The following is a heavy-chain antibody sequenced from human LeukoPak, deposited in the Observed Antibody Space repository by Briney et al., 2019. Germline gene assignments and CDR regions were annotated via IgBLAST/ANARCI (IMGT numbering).Heavy chain of an antibody. J-gene: IGHJ3*02. Sequence: PGGSLRLSCAASGFTFSSYGMHWVRQAPGKGLEWVAVIWYDGSNKYYADSVKGRFTISRDNSKNTLYLQMNSLRAEDTAVYYCAREGGIYYDSSQDAFDIWGQGTMVTVSS. CDR3: AREGGIYYDSSQDAFDI. V-gene: IGHV3-33*01. CDR1: GFTFSSYG. D-gene: IGHD3-22*01. CDR2: IWYDGSNK.